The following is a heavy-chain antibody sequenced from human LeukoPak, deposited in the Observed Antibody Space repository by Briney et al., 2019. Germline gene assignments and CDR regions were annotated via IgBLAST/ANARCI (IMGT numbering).Heavy chain of an antibody. CDR2: MSDSGGRT. V-gene: IGHV3-23*01. J-gene: IGHJ4*02. CDR1: GITLSNCG. D-gene: IGHD3-22*01. CDR3: AKRGVVIRVILVGFHKEAYYFDS. Sequence: GGSLRLSCAVSGITLSNCGMSWVRQAPGKGLEWVAGMSDSGGRTNYADSVKGRFTISRDNPKNTLYLQMNSLRAEDTAVYFCAKRGVVIRVILVGFHKEAYYFDSWGQGALVTVSS.